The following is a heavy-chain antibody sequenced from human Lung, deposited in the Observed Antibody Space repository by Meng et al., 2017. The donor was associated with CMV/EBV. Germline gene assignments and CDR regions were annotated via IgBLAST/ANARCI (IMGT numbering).Heavy chain of an antibody. CDR1: GFTFSSYY. Sequence: GGSLRLXCAASGFTFSSYYMHWVRQAPGKGLEWVAYISYDGCNKYYADSVKGRFTISRDNSKNIFYLQMNSLRAEDTAVFYCARGVWRHDFWSGYYRRRQYGLDSWGQGTLVTVSS. CDR3: ARGVWRHDFWSGYYRRRQYGLDS. D-gene: IGHD3-3*01. V-gene: IGHV3-30*04. CDR2: ISYDGCNK. J-gene: IGHJ4*02.